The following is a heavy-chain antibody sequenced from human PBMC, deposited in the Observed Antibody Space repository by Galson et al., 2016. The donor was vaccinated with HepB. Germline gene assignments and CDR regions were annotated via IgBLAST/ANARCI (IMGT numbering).Heavy chain of an antibody. CDR3: ARWGAGGSHNPFDS. CDR1: GGSISSYY. D-gene: IGHD1-14*01. CDR2: IYYSGST. J-gene: IGHJ4*02. Sequence: SETLSLTCSVSGGSISSYYWSWIRQPPGKGPEWIGYIYYSGSTNYNPSLKSRVTISVDTSKNQFSLKLTSVTAADTAVYYCARWGAGGSHNPFDSWGQGTLVTVSS. V-gene: IGHV4-59*01.